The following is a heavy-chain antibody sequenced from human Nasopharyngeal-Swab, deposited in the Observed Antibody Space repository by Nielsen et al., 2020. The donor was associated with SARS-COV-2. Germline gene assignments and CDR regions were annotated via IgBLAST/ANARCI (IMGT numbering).Heavy chain of an antibody. CDR3: ARGRGLPWFDP. CDR2: INHSGST. J-gene: IGHJ5*02. V-gene: IGHV4-38-2*02. CDR1: GYSISSGYY. D-gene: IGHD4-11*01. Sequence: SETLSLTCTVSGYSISSGYYWSWIRQPPGKGLEWIGEINHSGSTNYNPSLKSRVTISVDTSKNQFSLKLSSVTAADTAVYYCARGRGLPWFDPWGQGTLVTVSS.